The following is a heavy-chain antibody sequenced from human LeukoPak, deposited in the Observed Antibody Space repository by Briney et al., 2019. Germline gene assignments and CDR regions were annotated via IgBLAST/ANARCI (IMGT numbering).Heavy chain of an antibody. J-gene: IGHJ4*02. D-gene: IGHD3-22*01. Sequence: PGESLRLSCAASGFTFSSYSMNWVRQAPGKGLEWVSVINPSSSITYYADSVKGRFTISRDNSKNTLYLQMNSLRAEDTAIYYCAKKSSGKSPFDYWGQGTLVTVSS. CDR2: INPSSSIT. V-gene: IGHV3-23*05. CDR1: GFTFSSYS. CDR3: AKKSSGKSPFDY.